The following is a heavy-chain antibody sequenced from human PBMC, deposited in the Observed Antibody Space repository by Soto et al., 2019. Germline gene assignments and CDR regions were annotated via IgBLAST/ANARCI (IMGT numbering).Heavy chain of an antibody. Sequence: QITLKESGPTLVNRTQTLTLTCTFSGFSLSDNGVGVGWIRQPPGKALEWVALIYWDDEKIYSPSLKTRLTITKDTSKNQVLLTMTNMDPVDTATYYCAHRLTWDAFDIWGQGTMVTVSS. J-gene: IGHJ3*02. CDR2: IYWDDEK. CDR1: GFSLSDNGVG. CDR3: AHRLTWDAFDI. D-gene: IGHD1-26*01. V-gene: IGHV2-5*02.